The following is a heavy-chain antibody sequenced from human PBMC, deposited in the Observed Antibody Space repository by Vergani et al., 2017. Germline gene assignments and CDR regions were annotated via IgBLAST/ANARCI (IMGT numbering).Heavy chain of an antibody. Sequence: EVQLLESGGDLVQPGGSLRLSCAASGFSFTTCAMSWVRQAPGKGLEWVSHIYSGDETYYADSVKGRFTISRDNSKSTMYLQMNSLRDEDTGVYYCARDLRLLYNRFDPWGQGTLVTVSS. J-gene: IGHJ5*02. CDR3: ARDLRLLYNRFDP. V-gene: IGHV3-23*03. D-gene: IGHD1-14*01. CDR1: GFSFTTCA. CDR2: IYSGDET.